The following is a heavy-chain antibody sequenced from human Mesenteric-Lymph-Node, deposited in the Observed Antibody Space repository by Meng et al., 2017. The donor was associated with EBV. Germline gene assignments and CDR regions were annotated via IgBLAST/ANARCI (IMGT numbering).Heavy chain of an antibody. CDR2: VYWDDDK. CDR1: GPSLSTYGLT. D-gene: IGHD6-25*01. V-gene: IGHV2-5*02. J-gene: IGHJ4*02. CDR3: ARSGGYGTPLDY. Sequence: QITLKESGPSLVKPTQTLTLTCTFSGPSLSTYGLTVNWIRQPPGGALEWLALVYWDDDKGYSPSLRSRLTITRDTSKNQVVLTMTNMDPVDTGTYFCARSGGYGTPLDYWGQGTLVTVSS.